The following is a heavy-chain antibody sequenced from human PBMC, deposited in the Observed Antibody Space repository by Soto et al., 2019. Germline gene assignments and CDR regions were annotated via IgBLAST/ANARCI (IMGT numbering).Heavy chain of an antibody. CDR3: ARLRLSLYYYDSSGYYYRFDWFAP. V-gene: IGHV4-31*03. D-gene: IGHD3-22*01. CDR1: GGSISSGGYY. J-gene: IGHJ5*02. Sequence: SETLSLTCTVSGGSISSGGYYWSWIRQHPGKGLEWIGYIYYSGSTYYNPSLKSRVTISVDTSKNQFSLKLSSVTAADTAVYYCARLRLSLYYYDSSGYYYRFDWFAPWGQGTLVTVSS. CDR2: IYYSGST.